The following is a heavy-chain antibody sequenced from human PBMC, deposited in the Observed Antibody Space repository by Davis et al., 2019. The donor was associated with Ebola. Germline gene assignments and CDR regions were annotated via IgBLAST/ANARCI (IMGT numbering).Heavy chain of an antibody. V-gene: IGHV4-34*01. J-gene: IGHJ4*02. CDR2: INHNGST. D-gene: IGHD6-19*01. Sequence: SETLSLTCAVYGGSFSGYYWSWIRQPPGKGLEWIGEINHNGSTNYNPSLKSRVTISVDTSKDQFSLKLSSVTAADTAVYYCARGLEAGTNYWGQGTLVTVSS. CDR3: ARGLEAGTNY. CDR1: GGSFSGYY.